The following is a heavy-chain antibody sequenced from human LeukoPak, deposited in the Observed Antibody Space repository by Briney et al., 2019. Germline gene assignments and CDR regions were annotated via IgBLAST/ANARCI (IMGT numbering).Heavy chain of an antibody. D-gene: IGHD1-1*01. CDR1: GVSIRSYY. Sequence: PSETLSLTSTVSGVSIRSYYWSWSRQPPGKGLEWIGFIYYSGDPYYNPSLKSRVPISVDTSKNQFSLKLSSVTAADTAVYYCARARPGNDGGNFDYWGQGTLVTVSS. V-gene: IGHV4-59*01. J-gene: IGHJ4*02. CDR3: ARARPGNDGGNFDY. CDR2: IYYSGDP.